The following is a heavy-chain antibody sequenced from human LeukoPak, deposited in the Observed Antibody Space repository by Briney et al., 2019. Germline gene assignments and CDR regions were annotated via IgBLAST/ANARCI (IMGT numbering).Heavy chain of an antibody. CDR3: ARDRRLWLVRYMDV. D-gene: IGHD6-19*01. Sequence: ASVTVSCKASGYTFTGYYMHWVRQAPGQGPEWMGWSNPNSGGTNYGHKFQGRVTMTRDTSISTAFMELTRLRCDDTAVYYCARDRRLWLVRYMDVWGKGTTVTVSS. V-gene: IGHV1-2*02. CDR1: GYTFTGYY. J-gene: IGHJ6*03. CDR2: SNPNSGGT.